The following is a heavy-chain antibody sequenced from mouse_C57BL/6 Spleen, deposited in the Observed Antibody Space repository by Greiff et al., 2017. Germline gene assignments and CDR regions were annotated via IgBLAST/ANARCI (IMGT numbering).Heavy chain of an antibody. CDR2: IYPGDGDT. V-gene: IGHV1-82*01. CDR3: ARSLYGSGPMDY. J-gene: IGHJ4*01. D-gene: IGHD1-1*01. Sequence: VQLQQSGPGLVKPGASVKISCTASGYAFSSSWMNWVKQRPGKGLEWIGRIYPGDGDTNYTGKFKGQATLTADKSSSTAYMQLRSLTSEDSAVYYCARSLYGSGPMDYWGQGTSVTVSS. CDR1: GYAFSSSW.